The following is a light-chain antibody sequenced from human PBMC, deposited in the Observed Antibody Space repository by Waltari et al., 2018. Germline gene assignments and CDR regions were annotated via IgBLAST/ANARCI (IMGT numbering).Light chain of an antibody. CDR2: DTS. CDR1: QTVRTTY. CDR3: QQYDISPLT. J-gene: IGKJ3*01. Sequence: EIVLTQSPGTLSLSPGERATLSCRASQTVRTTYLAWYQQKPGQAPTLLIYDTSSRATGIPDRFSGSGSGTDFSLTISSLEPEDFAVYYCQQYDISPLTFG. V-gene: IGKV3-20*01.